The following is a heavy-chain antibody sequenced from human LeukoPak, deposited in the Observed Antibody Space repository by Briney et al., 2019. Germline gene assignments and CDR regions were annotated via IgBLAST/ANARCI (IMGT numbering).Heavy chain of an antibody. CDR2: IKQDGSEK. Sequence: PGGSLRLSCAASGFTFSSYWMSWVRQAPGKGLEWVANIKQDGSEKYYVDSVKDRFTISRDKSKNTLYLQMNSLGAEDTAVYYCAKNRGNYYYFDYWGQGTLVTVSS. CDR3: AKNRGNYYYFDY. J-gene: IGHJ4*02. D-gene: IGHD4-11*01. CDR1: GFTFSSYW. V-gene: IGHV3-7*03.